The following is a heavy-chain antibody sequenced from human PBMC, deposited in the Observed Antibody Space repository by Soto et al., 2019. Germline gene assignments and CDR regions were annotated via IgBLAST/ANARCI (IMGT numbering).Heavy chain of an antibody. Sequence: PSETLSLTCTVTGDSITSGGYYWSWIRQHPGKGLEWLGYIYGSGGSGSTLYNPSLKSRITLSVDTSKTQFSLNLSSVTVADPALYSCPTKPAGYLSGIDYWGQGNLVTVSP. CDR2: IYGSGGSGST. CDR3: PTKPAGYLSGIDY. CDR1: GDSITSGGYY. V-gene: IGHV4-31*03. D-gene: IGHD2-15*01. J-gene: IGHJ4*02.